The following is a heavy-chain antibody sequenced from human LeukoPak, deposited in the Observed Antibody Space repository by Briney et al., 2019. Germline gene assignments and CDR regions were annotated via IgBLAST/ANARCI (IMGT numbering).Heavy chain of an antibody. CDR2: IYPSGGST. D-gene: IGHD1-26*01. J-gene: IGHJ5*02. Sequence: ASVKISCKASGYTFTIYYIHWVRQAPGQGLEWMGMIYPSGGSTSYAQKFQGRVTVTRDTSTSTVYMELSSLTSEDTAVYYCARDLRSDSNWFDPWGQGTLVTVSS. V-gene: IGHV1-46*01. CDR1: GYTFTIYY. CDR3: ARDLRSDSNWFDP.